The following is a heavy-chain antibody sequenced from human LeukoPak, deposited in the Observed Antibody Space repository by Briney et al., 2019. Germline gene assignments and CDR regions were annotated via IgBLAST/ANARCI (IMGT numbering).Heavy chain of an antibody. Sequence: GGSLRLSCAASGFTFTSYAMSWVRQTQGKGVEWVSTFSGSVDTTYYADSVKGRFTISRDNSKNTLDLQMNSLGAEDTAVYYCAKATLPTCGGARCYYFDNWGQGTLVTVSS. V-gene: IGHV3-23*01. CDR1: GFTFTSYA. CDR2: FSGSVDTT. J-gene: IGHJ4*02. D-gene: IGHD2-15*01. CDR3: AKATLPTCGGARCYYFDN.